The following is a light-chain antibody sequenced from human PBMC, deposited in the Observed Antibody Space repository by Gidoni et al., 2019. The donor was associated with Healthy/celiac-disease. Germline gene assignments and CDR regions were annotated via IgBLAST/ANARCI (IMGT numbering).Light chain of an antibody. J-gene: IGLJ3*02. CDR2: ENN. V-gene: IGLV1-51*02. CDR1: ISNVGNKY. Sequence: QSVLTQPPSVSAAPGEKVTISCSGSISNVGNKYVSWYQQVPGTAPKLVIYENNKRPSGIPDRFSGSKSGTSATLGITGLQTGDEADYYCGTWDSSLSDNWVFGGGTKLTVL. CDR3: GTWDSSLSDNWV.